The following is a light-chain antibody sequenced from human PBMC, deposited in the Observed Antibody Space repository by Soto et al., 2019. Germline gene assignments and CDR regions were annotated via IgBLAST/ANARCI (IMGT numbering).Light chain of an antibody. J-gene: IGKJ2*01. CDR1: QSDFTW. V-gene: IGKV1-5*01. Sequence: DIQLTQSPSTLSASVGDRVTITCRAGQSDFTWLAWDQHKPGRAPKLLFFDGTTLVNGVPSRFSGGGFETEFTCTISCLKPDDIATYYCQHYGGDSFVFGQGTKL. CDR3: QHYGGDSFV. CDR2: DGT.